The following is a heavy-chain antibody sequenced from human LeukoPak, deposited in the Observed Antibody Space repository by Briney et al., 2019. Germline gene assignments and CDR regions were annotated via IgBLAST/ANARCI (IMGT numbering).Heavy chain of an antibody. J-gene: IGHJ4*02. V-gene: IGHV4-59*01. CDR2: IYYSGST. Sequence: SETLSLTCTVSGGSISSYYWSWIRQPPGKGLEWIGYIYYSGSTNYNPPLKSRVTISVDTSKNQFSLKLSSVTAADTAVYYCASLAVAGPPDYWGQGTLVTVSS. D-gene: IGHD6-19*01. CDR1: GGSISSYY. CDR3: ASLAVAGPPDY.